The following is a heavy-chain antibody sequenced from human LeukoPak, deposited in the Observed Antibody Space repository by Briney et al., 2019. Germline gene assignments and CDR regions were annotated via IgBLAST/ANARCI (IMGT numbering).Heavy chain of an antibody. CDR1: GGSISGHY. J-gene: IGHJ5*02. Sequence: PSETLSLTCTVSGGSISGHYWSWVRQPPGKGLEWIGYIYYSGSTNYNPSLKSRVTISVDTSKNQFSLKLRSVTAADTAVYYCARVCGGDCYPLGFDPWGQGTLVTVSS. CDR3: ARVCGGDCYPLGFDP. D-gene: IGHD2-21*02. CDR2: IYYSGST. V-gene: IGHV4-59*11.